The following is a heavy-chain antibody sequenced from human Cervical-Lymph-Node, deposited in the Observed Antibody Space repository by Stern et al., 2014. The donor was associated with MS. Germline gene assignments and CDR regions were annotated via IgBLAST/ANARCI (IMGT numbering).Heavy chain of an antibody. D-gene: IGHD2-2*02. J-gene: IGHJ4*02. CDR2: INPNSGGT. Sequence: VQLVESGAEVKKPGASVKVSCKASGYTFTGYYIHWVRQAPGQGLEWMGWINPNSGGTNYAQKFQGRVPLGRDTSISTGYMELSRLRSDDTAVYFWARGGMGYCSSTNCYTDFDYWGQGTLVTVSS. CDR3: ARGGMGYCSSTNCYTDFDY. CDR1: GYTFTGYY. V-gene: IGHV1-2*02.